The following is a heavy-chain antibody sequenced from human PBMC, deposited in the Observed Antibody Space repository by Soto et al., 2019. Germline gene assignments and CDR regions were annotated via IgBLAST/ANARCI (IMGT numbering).Heavy chain of an antibody. D-gene: IGHD3-3*01. CDR1: GYPVTADY. Sequence: QLHLVQSGAVVKKPGASVTVSCSASGYPVTADYMHWVRQAPGRGLEWMGGINPATGAAKYTQTFQGRVTVTRDTSTRTVFMELSGLTAEDTAVFSCARGGGVGVAGSAAFDMWGQGTLVTVSS. CDR3: ARGGGVGVAGSAAFDM. J-gene: IGHJ3*02. V-gene: IGHV1-2*02. CDR2: INPATGAA.